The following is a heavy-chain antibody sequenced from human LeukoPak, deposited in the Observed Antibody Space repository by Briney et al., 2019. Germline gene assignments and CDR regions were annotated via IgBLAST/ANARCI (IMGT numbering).Heavy chain of an antibody. D-gene: IGHD1-26*01. J-gene: IGHJ4*02. V-gene: IGHV3-23*01. Sequence: PGGSPRLSCAASGFTFTNYAMSWARQAPGNGLEWVSAISGDGGSTFYADSVKGRFTISRDNSKNTLYLQMNSLRAEDTAVYYCAKDKGGSYGGFDYWGQGTLVTVSS. CDR1: GFTFTNYA. CDR3: AKDKGGSYGGFDY. CDR2: ISGDGGST.